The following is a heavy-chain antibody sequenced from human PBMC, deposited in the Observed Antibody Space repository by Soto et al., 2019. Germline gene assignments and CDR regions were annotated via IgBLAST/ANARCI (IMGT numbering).Heavy chain of an antibody. CDR1: GGSISSSPYF. CDR2: IYYGGTT. J-gene: IGHJ4*02. D-gene: IGHD2-2*02. CDR3: ASRREGYTCDY. V-gene: IGHV4-39*01. Sequence: HLQLHESGPGLVKPSEHLSLTCTVSGGSISSSPYFWGWIRQPPGKGLECIVGIYYGGTTYYNPSLKRRVTISVDTSKNQFSLRLSSVTAADTAVYYCASRREGYTCDYWGQGALVTVSS.